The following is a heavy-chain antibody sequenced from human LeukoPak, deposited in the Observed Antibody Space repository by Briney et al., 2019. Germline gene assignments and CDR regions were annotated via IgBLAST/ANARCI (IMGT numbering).Heavy chain of an antibody. Sequence: PSQTLSLTCTVSGGSISSGDYYWSWIRQPPWKGLEWIGYIYYNGSTYYNPSLKSRVTISVDTSKNQFSLKLSSVTAADTAVYYCARTSLGGAWFDPWGQGTLVTVSS. CDR3: ARTSLGGAWFDP. CDR1: GGSISSGDYY. J-gene: IGHJ5*02. D-gene: IGHD1-26*01. CDR2: IYYNGST. V-gene: IGHV4-30-4*08.